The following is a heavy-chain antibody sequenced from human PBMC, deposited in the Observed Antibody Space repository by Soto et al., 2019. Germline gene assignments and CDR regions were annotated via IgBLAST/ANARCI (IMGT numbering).Heavy chain of an antibody. CDR1: GFTFSSYA. CDR2: ISYDGSNK. D-gene: IGHD4-17*01. CDR3: ARDQGGDDYGDYVVHYYYGMDV. J-gene: IGHJ6*02. V-gene: IGHV3-30-3*01. Sequence: VQLVESGGGLVQPGGSLRLSCAASGFTFSSYAMHWVRQAPGKGLEWVAVISYDGSNKYYADSVKGRFTISRDNSKNTLYLQMNSLRAEDTAVYYCARDQGGDDYGDYVVHYYYGMDVWGQGTTVTVSS.